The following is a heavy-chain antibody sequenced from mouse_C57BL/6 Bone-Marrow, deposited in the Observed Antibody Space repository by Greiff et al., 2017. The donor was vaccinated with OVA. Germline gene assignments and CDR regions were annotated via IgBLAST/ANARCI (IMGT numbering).Heavy chain of an antibody. J-gene: IGHJ3*01. Sequence: EVQLVESGPGLVKPSQSLSLTCSVTGYSITSGYYWNWIRQFPGNKLEWMGYISYDGSNNYNPSLKNRISITRDTSKNQFFLKLNSVTTEDTATYYCARKTAQAGFAYWGQGTLVTVSA. D-gene: IGHD3-2*02. CDR1: GYSITSGYY. CDR2: ISYDGSN. V-gene: IGHV3-6*01. CDR3: ARKTAQAGFAY.